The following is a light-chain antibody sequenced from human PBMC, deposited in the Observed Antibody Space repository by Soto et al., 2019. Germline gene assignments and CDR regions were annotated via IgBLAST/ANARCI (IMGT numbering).Light chain of an antibody. J-gene: IGKJ1*01. Sequence: DIQMTQSPSTLSGSVGDRVTITCRASQTISSWLAWYQQKPGKAPKLLIYKASTLKSGVPSRFSGSGSGTEFPHTISRLQPDDFATYSCQHYNSYSEAFGQGTKVELK. V-gene: IGKV1-5*03. CDR1: QTISSW. CDR3: QHYNSYSEA. CDR2: KAS.